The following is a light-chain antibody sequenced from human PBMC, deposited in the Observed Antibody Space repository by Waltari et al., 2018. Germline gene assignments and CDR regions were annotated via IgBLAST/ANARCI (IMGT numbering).Light chain of an antibody. CDR3: ASWDDRLSGYV. CDR1: RSNIRNKL. Sequence: QSVLTQPPAASGTPGQRVTISCSGLRSNIRNKLVYWYQQFPGTAPKLLIYKNYERPSGVPDRFSGSRSGTSASLAISGLRSEDEADYYCASWDDRLSGYVFGPGTKVIVL. CDR2: KNY. J-gene: IGLJ1*01. V-gene: IGLV1-47*01.